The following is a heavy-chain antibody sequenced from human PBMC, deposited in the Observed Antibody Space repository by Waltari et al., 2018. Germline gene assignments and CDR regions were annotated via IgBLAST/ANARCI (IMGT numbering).Heavy chain of an antibody. V-gene: IGHV4-39*07. J-gene: IGHJ5*02. CDR2: IYYSGAT. CDR3: ARALAPKWFDP. Sequence: QVQLQESGPGLVKSSETLSLTCTVSVGSTSRSGYYWGWVRQPPGKGLEWIANIYYSGATYYSPSLRRRATISLDTSKNQFSLRLTSVTAADTAVYYCARALAPKWFDPWGRGTLVTVSS. CDR1: VGSTSRSGYY.